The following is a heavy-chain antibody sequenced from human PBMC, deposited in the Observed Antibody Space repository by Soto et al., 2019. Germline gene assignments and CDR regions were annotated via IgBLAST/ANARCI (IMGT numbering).Heavy chain of an antibody. CDR3: ARVYCSGGSCYSIDY. CDR2: INPSGGST. V-gene: IGHV1-46*03. J-gene: IGHJ4*02. Sequence: ASVKVSCKASGYTFTGYYMHWVRQAPGQGLECMGIINPSGGSTSYAQKFQGRVTMTRDTSMSTVYMELSSLRSEDTAVYYCARVYCSGGSCYSIDYWGQGTLVTVSS. D-gene: IGHD2-15*01. CDR1: GYTFTGYY.